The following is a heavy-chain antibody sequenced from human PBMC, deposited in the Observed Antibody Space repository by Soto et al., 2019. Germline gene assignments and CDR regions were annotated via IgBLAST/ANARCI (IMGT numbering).Heavy chain of an antibody. Sequence: GGSLRLSCASSGFTFSSYSMNWVRQAPGKGLEWVSYISSSSSTIYYADSVKGRFTISRDNAKNSLYLQMNSLRDEDTAVYYCARAGGSGYSYGLDAFDIWGQGTMVTVSS. D-gene: IGHD5-18*01. CDR1: GFTFSSYS. V-gene: IGHV3-48*02. CDR3: ARAGGSGYSYGLDAFDI. J-gene: IGHJ3*02. CDR2: ISSSSSTI.